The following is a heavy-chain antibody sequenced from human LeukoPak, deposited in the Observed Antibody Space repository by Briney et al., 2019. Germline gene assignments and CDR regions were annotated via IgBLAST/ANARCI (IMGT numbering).Heavy chain of an antibody. CDR2: IRYDGSNK. CDR1: GFTFSSYG. V-gene: IGHV3-30*02. CDR3: AKDGLRKVGATRYFDY. D-gene: IGHD1-26*01. Sequence: GGSLRLSCAAPGFTFSSYGMHWVRQAPGKGLEWVAFIRYDGSNKYYADSVKGRFTISRDNSKNTLYLQMNSLRAEDTAVYYCAKDGLRKVGATRYFDYWGQGTLVTVSS. J-gene: IGHJ4*02.